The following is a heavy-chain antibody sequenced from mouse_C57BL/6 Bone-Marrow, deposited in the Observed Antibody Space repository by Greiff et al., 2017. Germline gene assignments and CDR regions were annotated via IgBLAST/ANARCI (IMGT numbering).Heavy chain of an antibody. Sequence: QVQLQQPGAELVKPGASVKMSCKASGYTFTSYWITWVKQRPGQGLEWIGDIYPSSGSTNYNEKFKGKATLTVDTSSSTAYMQLSSLTSEDSAVYSGARGGGWCGLDYWGQGTTLTVSS. J-gene: IGHJ2*01. CDR3: ARGGGWCGLDY. D-gene: IGHD1-1*02. CDR2: IYPSSGST. V-gene: IGHV1-55*01. CDR1: GYTFTSYW.